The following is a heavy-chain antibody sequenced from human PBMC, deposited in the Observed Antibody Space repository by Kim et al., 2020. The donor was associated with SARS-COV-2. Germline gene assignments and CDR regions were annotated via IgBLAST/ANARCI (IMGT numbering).Heavy chain of an antibody. J-gene: IGHJ6*02. Sequence: SVKVSCKASGGTFSSYAISWVRQAPGQGLEWMGGIIPIFGTANYAQKFQGRVTITADESTSTAYMALSSLRSEDTAVYYCARDVGCSWYDYYYYGMDVWGQGTTVPVSS. CDR1: GGTFSSYA. V-gene: IGHV1-69*13. CDR3: ARDVGCSWYDYYYYGMDV. D-gene: IGHD6-13*01. CDR2: IIPIFGTA.